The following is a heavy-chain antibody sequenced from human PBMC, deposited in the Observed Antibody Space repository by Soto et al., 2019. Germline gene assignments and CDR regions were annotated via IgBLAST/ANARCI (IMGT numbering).Heavy chain of an antibody. CDR2: IKSKTDGGTT. CDR3: TTGQSTVEPLVDY. CDR1: GFTFSNAW. Sequence: PGGSLRHSCAASGFTFSNAWMNWVRQAPGKGLGWVGRIKSKTDGGTTDYAAPVKGRFTISRDDSKNTLYLQMNSLKTEDTAVYYCTTGQSTVEPLVDYWGHGTLVTVSS. V-gene: IGHV3-15*07. D-gene: IGHD4-17*01. J-gene: IGHJ4*01.